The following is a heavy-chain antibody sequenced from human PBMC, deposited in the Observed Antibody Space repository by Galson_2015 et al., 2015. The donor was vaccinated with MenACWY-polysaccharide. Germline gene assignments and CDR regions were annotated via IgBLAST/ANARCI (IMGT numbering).Heavy chain of an antibody. D-gene: IGHD1-26*01. CDR1: GFTFSSHW. J-gene: IGHJ6*02. CDR2: ISGDGRST. V-gene: IGHV3-74*01. Sequence: SLRLFCAASGFTFSSHWMHWVRQAPGKGPVWLSRISGDGRSTDYAASVKGRFTISRDNARDTLYLQMNSLRADDMAVYYCARVGAYSHNCGGCNMDVWGQGTTVTVSS. CDR3: ARVGAYSHNCGGCNMDV.